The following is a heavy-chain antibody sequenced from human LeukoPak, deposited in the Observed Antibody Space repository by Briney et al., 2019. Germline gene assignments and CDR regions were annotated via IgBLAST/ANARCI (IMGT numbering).Heavy chain of an antibody. V-gene: IGHV3-74*01. CDR1: GFTFRKYW. J-gene: IGHJ6*02. CDR3: AKDIGIAAAGTYYGMDV. D-gene: IGHD6-13*01. CDR2: INPDDGST. Sequence: PGGSLRLSCAASGFTFRKYWLHWVRQAPGKGLVWVSCINPDDGSTSYADSVKGRFTISRDNAKNSLYLQMNSLRAEDTAVYYCAKDIGIAAAGTYYGMDVWGQGATVTVSS.